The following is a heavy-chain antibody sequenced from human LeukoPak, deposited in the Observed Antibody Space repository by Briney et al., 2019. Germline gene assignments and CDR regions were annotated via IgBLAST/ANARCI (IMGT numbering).Heavy chain of an antibody. CDR1: GFTFSTYA. CDR2: VANSGGDT. J-gene: IGHJ4*02. CDR3: AKSHSVAQRGYFDD. Sequence: HPGGSLRLSCAASGFTFSTYAMSWVRQAPGKGLEWVSTVANSGGDTYYADSVKGRFTISRDNSRNTVYLQINSLRAEDTAVYYCAKSHSVAQRGYFDDWGQGTLVTVSS. D-gene: IGHD4-23*01. V-gene: IGHV3-23*01.